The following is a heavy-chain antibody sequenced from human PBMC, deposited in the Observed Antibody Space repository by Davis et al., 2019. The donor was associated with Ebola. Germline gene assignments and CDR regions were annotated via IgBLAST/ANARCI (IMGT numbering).Heavy chain of an antibody. CDR2: IKQDGSEK. CDR3: ARLDYYGSGRTTAGGHPFDY. V-gene: IGHV3-7*03. D-gene: IGHD3-10*01. Sequence: PGGSLRLSCAASGFTFSSYWMSWVRQAPGKGLEWVANIKQDGSEKYYVDSVKGRFTISRDNAKNSLYLQMNSLRAEDTAVYYCARLDYYGSGRTTAGGHPFDYWGQGTLVTVSS. J-gene: IGHJ4*02. CDR1: GFTFSSYW.